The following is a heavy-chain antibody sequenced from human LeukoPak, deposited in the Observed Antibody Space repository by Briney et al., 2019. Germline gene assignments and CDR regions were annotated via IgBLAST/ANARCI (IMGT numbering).Heavy chain of an antibody. CDR2: IKQDGSEK. J-gene: IGHJ4*02. Sequence: QAGGSLRLSCAASGFTFTSFYMIWVRQAPGKGLEWVANIKQDGSEKYYVDSVKGRFTISRDNAKNSLYLQMNSLRAEDTAVYYCARGLEYRSNYWGQGTLVTVSS. CDR1: GFTFTSFY. V-gene: IGHV3-7*01. D-gene: IGHD2/OR15-2a*01. CDR3: ARGLEYRSNY.